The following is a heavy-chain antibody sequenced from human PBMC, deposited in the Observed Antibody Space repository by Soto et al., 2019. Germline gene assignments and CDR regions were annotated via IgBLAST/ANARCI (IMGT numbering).Heavy chain of an antibody. CDR1: GYTFVSYA. J-gene: IGHJ4*02. D-gene: IGHD3-9*01. CDR3: ARDQDFDWLGGSFDY. Sequence: ASVKVSCKASGYTFVSYAMHWMRKAPGQRLEWMGWINAGNGNTKYSQKFQGRVTITRDTSASTAYMELSSLRSEDTAVYYCARDQDFDWLGGSFDYWGQGTLVTVSS. V-gene: IGHV1-3*01. CDR2: INAGNGNT.